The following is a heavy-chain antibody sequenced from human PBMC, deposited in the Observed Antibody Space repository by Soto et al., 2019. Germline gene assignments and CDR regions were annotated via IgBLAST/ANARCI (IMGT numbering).Heavy chain of an antibody. Sequence: SVKVSCKASGGTFSSYAISWVRQAPGQGLEWMGGIIPIFGTANYAQKFQGRVTITADESTSTAYMELSSLRSEDTAVYYCARSFYCSGGSCYGLYNWFDPWGQGTLVTVSS. CDR2: IIPIFGTA. CDR1: GGTFSSYA. CDR3: ARSFYCSGGSCYGLYNWFDP. V-gene: IGHV1-69*13. D-gene: IGHD2-15*01. J-gene: IGHJ5*02.